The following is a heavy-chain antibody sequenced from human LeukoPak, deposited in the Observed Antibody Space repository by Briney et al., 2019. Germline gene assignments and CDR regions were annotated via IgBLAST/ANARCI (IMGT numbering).Heavy chain of an antibody. Sequence: PSQTLSLTCTVSGGSISSGGYYWSWIRQHPGKGLEWIGYIYYSGSTYYNPSLKIRVTISVDTSKNQFSLKLSSVTAADTAVYYCARDSFDSSGFDYWGQGTLVTISS. D-gene: IGHD3-22*01. V-gene: IGHV4-31*03. CDR3: ARDSFDSSGFDY. J-gene: IGHJ4*02. CDR1: GGSISSGGYY. CDR2: IYYSGST.